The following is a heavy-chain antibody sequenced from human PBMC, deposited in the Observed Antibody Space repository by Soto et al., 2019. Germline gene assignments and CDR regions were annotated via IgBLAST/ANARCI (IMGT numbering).Heavy chain of an antibody. Sequence: SETLSLTCTVSGGSISPYYWSWIRQPPGKGLEWIGYIYYRGSTNYNPSLKSRVTILADTSKNQFSLNLNSVTTADTAVYYCARDLRFQGHDYTDYLGYGMDVWGQGTTVTVSS. CDR1: GGSISPYY. CDR3: ARDLRFQGHDYTDYLGYGMDV. D-gene: IGHD4-17*01. V-gene: IGHV4-59*01. CDR2: IYYRGST. J-gene: IGHJ6*02.